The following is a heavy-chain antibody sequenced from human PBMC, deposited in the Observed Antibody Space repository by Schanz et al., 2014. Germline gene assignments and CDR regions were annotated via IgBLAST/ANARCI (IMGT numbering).Heavy chain of an antibody. Sequence: VQLVDSGGDLVKPGGSLRLSCAASGFTFSSYNINWVRQAPGKGLEYISSISPSSSYIYYADSVKGRFTISRDNAKNSLYLQMNSLRAEDAAVYYCARVELSVYYYAMDVWGQGTTVTVSS. CDR2: ISPSSSYI. CDR1: GFTFSSYN. D-gene: IGHD2-15*01. CDR3: ARVELSVYYYAMDV. V-gene: IGHV3-21*01. J-gene: IGHJ6*02.